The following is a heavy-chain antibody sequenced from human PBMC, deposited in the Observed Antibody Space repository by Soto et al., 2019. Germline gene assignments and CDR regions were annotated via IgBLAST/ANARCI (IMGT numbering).Heavy chain of an antibody. CDR3: ARDVVSSTEYTWNYGTYFDY. J-gene: IGHJ4*02. CDR1: GFTYSTYT. D-gene: IGHD1-7*01. V-gene: IGHV3-30*01. Sequence: GVSLRLSCAASGFTYSTYTMHWVRQAPGKGLEWVAVISYDGNNKFYADSVKCRFTIARDSTKQTLYLQMNSLRPDDTAMYYCARDVVSSTEYTWNYGTYFDYWGQRALVSAPQ. CDR2: ISYDGNNK.